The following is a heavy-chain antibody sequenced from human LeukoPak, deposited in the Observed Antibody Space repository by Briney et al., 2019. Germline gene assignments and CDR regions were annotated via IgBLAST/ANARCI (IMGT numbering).Heavy chain of an antibody. J-gene: IGHJ4*02. D-gene: IGHD1-1*01. Sequence: PGGPLRLSCAASGFTFSSYEMNWVRQAPGKGLEWVSYISSSGSTIYYADSVKGRFTISRDNAKNSLYLQMNSLRAEDTAVYYCARGMNWNDLDYWGQGTLVTDSS. CDR1: GFTFSSYE. V-gene: IGHV3-48*03. CDR3: ARGMNWNDLDY. CDR2: ISSSGSTI.